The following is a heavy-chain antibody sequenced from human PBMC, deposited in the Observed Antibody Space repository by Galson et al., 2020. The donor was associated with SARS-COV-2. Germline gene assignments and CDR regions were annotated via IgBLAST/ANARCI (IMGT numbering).Heavy chain of an antibody. CDR1: GFTFSSYA. CDR3: ASERYYYGSGSYTHFDY. V-gene: IGHV3-30-3*01. D-gene: IGHD3-10*01. CDR2: ISYDGSNK. Sequence: GESLKISCAASGFTFSSYAMHWVRQAPGKGLEWVAVISYDGSNKYYADSVKGRFTISRDNSKNTLYLQMNSLRAEDTAVYYCASERYYYGSGSYTHFDYWGQGTLVTVSS. J-gene: IGHJ4*02.